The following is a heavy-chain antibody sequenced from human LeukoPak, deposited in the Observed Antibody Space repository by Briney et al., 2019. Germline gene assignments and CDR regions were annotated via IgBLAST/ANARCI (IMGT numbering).Heavy chain of an antibody. D-gene: IGHD3-22*01. J-gene: IGHJ5*02. CDR3: ARDQPAYYYDSSGYYYGNWFDP. CDR2: INAGNGNT. CDR1: GGAFSSYP. V-gene: IGHV1-3*01. Sequence: ASVKVSCKASGGAFSSYPVSWVRQAPGQRLEWMGWINAGNGNTKYSQKFQGRVTITRDTSASTAYMELSSLRSEDTAVYYCARDQPAYYYDSSGYYYGNWFDPWGQGTLVTVSS.